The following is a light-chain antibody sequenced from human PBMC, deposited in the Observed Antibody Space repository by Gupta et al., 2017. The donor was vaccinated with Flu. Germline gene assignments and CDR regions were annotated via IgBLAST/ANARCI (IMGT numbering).Light chain of an antibody. Sequence: PLSVSASVGDRVTLSCRDSQGLSRWLAWYQQRPGKAPKFLIYSASTLQCGVPDRFSGSGSGTDFTLTINSLQAEDVATYYCHQAKSTPLTFGGGTKVEIK. CDR1: QGLSRW. CDR2: SAS. CDR3: HQAKSTPLT. V-gene: IGKV1-12*01. J-gene: IGKJ4*01.